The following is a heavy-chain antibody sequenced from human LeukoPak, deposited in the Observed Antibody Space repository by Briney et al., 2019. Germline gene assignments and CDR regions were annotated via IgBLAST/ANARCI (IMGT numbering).Heavy chain of an antibody. CDR1: GFTFSSYA. CDR3: ARDRVTMVRGVNYYFDY. CDR2: ISGSGGGT. D-gene: IGHD3-10*01. Sequence: GGSLRLSCAASGFTFSSYAMSWVRQAPGKGLEWVSAISGSGGGTYYADSVKGRFTISRDNAKNSLYLQMNSLRAEDTAVYYCARDRVTMVRGVNYYFDYWGQGTLVTVSS. J-gene: IGHJ4*02. V-gene: IGHV3-23*01.